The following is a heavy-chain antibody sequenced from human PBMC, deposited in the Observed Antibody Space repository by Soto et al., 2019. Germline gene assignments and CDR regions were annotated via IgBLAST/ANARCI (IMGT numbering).Heavy chain of an antibody. Sequence: SETLSLTCAVSGGSISIGGYSWSWIRQPPGKGLEWIGYIYHSGSTYYNPSLKSRVTISVDRSKNQFSLKLSSVTAADTAVYYCARATSDTVTTTFDYWGQGTLVTVS. V-gene: IGHV4-30-2*01. CDR3: ARATSDTVTTTFDY. CDR2: IYHSGST. J-gene: IGHJ4*02. D-gene: IGHD4-17*01. CDR1: GGSISIGGYS.